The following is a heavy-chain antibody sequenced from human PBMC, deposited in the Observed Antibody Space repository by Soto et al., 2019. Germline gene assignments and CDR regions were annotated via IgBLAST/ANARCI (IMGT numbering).Heavy chain of an antibody. V-gene: IGHV3-7*03. CDR2: IKNDGSEK. CDR1: GISTSSYW. J-gene: IGHJ4*02. CDR3: VTGYHSDY. Sequence: VSLRLSCAASGISTSSYWMGWVRQAPGRGLEWVASIKNDGSEKYYMDSLKGRFTISRDNALNSLYLQMNSLRAEETAVYFCVTGYHSDYWGQGTMVTVYS. D-gene: IGHD5-18*01.